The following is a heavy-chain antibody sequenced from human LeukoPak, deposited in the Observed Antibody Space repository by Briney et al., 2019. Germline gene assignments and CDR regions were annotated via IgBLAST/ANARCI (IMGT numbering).Heavy chain of an antibody. CDR3: AKDKGDFWSGHHY. V-gene: IGHV3-23*01. CDR1: GFTFSNYA. Sequence: GGSLRLSCAASGFTFSNYAMSWVRQAPGKGLEWVSSITGSGGSTYYADSVKGRFTISRDNSKNTLYLQMSSLRAEDTAVYYCAKDKGDFWSGHHYWGQGTLVTVSS. CDR2: ITGSGGST. D-gene: IGHD3-3*01. J-gene: IGHJ4*02.